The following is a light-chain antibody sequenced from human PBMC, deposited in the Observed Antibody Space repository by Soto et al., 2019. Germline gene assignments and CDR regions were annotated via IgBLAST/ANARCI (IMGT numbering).Light chain of an antibody. CDR3: HQYGTSVGT. J-gene: IGKJ1*01. Sequence: EIVLTQSPGTLSLSPGERATLSCRASQSVSSSYLAWYQQKPGQAPRLLIYRTSNRATGIPDRFSGSGSGTDFTLTISRLEPEDFAVYYCHQYGTSVGTFGQGTKVDIK. CDR1: QSVSSSY. CDR2: RTS. V-gene: IGKV3-20*01.